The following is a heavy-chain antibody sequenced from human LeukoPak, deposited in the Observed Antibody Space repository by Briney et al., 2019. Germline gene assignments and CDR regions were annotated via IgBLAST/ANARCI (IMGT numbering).Heavy chain of an antibody. Sequence: GGSLRLSCAASGFTVSSNYMSWVRQAPGKGLEWVSLIYSGGSTYYADSVKGRFTISRDNSKNTLYLQMNSLRAEDAAVYYCAGDSQTIALGYWGQGTLVTVSS. V-gene: IGHV3-53*01. CDR1: GFTVSSNY. D-gene: IGHD1/OR15-1a*01. CDR2: IYSGGST. CDR3: AGDSQTIALGY. J-gene: IGHJ4*02.